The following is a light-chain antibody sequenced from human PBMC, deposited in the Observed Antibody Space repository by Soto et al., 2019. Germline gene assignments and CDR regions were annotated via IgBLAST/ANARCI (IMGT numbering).Light chain of an antibody. Sequence: DIVLTHSPGTLSLSPGERATLSCRASQSVGSSYLAWYQQKPGQAPRLLIYGASSRATAIPDRFSGSGSGAGFSVTRSRLEPEDFAVYYCQQYGSAPRITVGQGVRREIK. J-gene: IGKJ5*01. V-gene: IGKV3-20*01. CDR3: QQYGSAPRIT. CDR1: QSVGSSY. CDR2: GAS.